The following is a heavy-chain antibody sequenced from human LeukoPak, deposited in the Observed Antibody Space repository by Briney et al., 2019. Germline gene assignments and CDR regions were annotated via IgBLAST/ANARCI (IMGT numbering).Heavy chain of an antibody. CDR1: GGSISSSSFY. D-gene: IGHD6-13*01. CDR3: XXGGXRIAXVSFRSYDAFDI. V-gene: IGHV4-39*07. CDR2: IYYSGST. J-gene: IGHJ3*02. Sequence: SETLXXTCTVSGGSISSSSFYWGWIRQPPGKGLEWIGSIYYSGSTYYTPSLKSRVTISVDTSKNQFSLKLSSGTAAGAAVYXXXXGGXRIAXVSFRSYDAFDIWGQGTMVTVSS.